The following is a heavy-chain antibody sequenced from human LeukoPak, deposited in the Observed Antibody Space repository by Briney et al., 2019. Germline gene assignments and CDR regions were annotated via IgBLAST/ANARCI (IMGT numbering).Heavy chain of an antibody. J-gene: IGHJ4*02. CDR1: GFTFDDYG. CDR2: INWNGGST. D-gene: IGHD6-13*01. CDR3: ARDHSSSWSYYFDY. V-gene: IGHV3-20*04. Sequence: GGSLRLSCAASGFTFDDYGMSWVRQAPGKGLEWVSGINWNGGSTGYADSVKGRLTISRDNAKNSLYLQMNSLRAEDTALYYCARDHSSSWSYYFDYWGQGTLVTVSS.